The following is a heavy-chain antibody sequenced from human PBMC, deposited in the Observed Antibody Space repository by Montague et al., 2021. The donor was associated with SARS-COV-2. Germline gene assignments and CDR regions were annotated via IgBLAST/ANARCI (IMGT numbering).Heavy chain of an antibody. Sequence: SETLSLTCAVYGGSFSGYYWSWIRQPPGKGLEWIGEINQSESTNYDPSLKSRVTISLDTSKNQISLRLTSVTAADTAVYYCARGLLTSSMIVVGMAGASNGLDAWGQGTMVTVSS. CDR3: ARGLLTSSMIVVGMAGASNGLDA. D-gene: IGHD3-22*01. J-gene: IGHJ5*02. V-gene: IGHV4-34*01. CDR2: INQSEST. CDR1: GGSFSGYY.